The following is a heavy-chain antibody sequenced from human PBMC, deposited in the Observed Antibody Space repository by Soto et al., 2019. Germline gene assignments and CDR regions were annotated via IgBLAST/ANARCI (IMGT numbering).Heavy chain of an antibody. CDR3: ARDRYYGSGTYYNFYSGMDV. J-gene: IGHJ6*02. CDR2: IFHSGST. Sequence: KPSETLSLTCTVSGGSINSGDYYWTWVRQPPGKGLEWIGNIFHSGSTYYTPSLQSRVTISLDTSNNHFSLKLSSVTPADTAVYYCARDRYYGSGTYYNFYSGMDVWGQGTTVTVSS. CDR1: GGSINSGDYY. D-gene: IGHD3-10*01. V-gene: IGHV4-30-4*01.